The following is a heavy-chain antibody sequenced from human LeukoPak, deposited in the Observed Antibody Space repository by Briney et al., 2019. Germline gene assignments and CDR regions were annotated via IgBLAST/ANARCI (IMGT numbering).Heavy chain of an antibody. Sequence: PSETLSLTCTVSGGSISSGSYYWSWIRQPAGKGLEWIGRIYTSGSTNYNPSLKSRVTISVDTSKNQFSLKLSSVTAADTAVYYCARELHILTGYYVYYYMDVWGKGTTVTVSS. J-gene: IGHJ6*03. D-gene: IGHD3-9*01. CDR1: GGSISSGSYY. CDR2: IYTSGST. CDR3: ARELHILTGYYVYYYMDV. V-gene: IGHV4-61*02.